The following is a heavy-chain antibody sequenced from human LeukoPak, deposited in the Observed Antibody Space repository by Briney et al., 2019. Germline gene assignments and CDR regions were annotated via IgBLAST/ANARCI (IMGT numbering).Heavy chain of an antibody. CDR2: IYYSGRT. CDR3: ARNYLSDSTGYYYDYFDF. D-gene: IGHD3-22*01. Sequence: SSETLSLTCTVSGGSISSYYWSWIRQPPGKGLEWIGYIYYSGRTNYNPSLESRVTMSADPSKNQFSLKLTSVTAADTAVYYCARNYLSDSTGYYYDYFDFWGRGTLVTVSS. V-gene: IGHV4-59*01. J-gene: IGHJ4*02. CDR1: GGSISSYY.